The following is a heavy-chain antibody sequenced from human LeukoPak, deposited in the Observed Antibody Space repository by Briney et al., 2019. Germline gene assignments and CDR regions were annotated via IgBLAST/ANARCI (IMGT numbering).Heavy chain of an antibody. D-gene: IGHD1-26*01. CDR1: GFTFSSYA. CDR3: AKDGGGSNGGFDY. Sequence: GGSLRLSCAASGFTFSSYAMSWVRQAPGKGLEWVSAISGSGGSTYYADSVKGQFTISRDNSKNTLYLQMNSLRAEDTAVYYCAKDGGGSNGGFDYWGQGTLVTVSS. V-gene: IGHV3-23*01. J-gene: IGHJ4*02. CDR2: ISGSGGST.